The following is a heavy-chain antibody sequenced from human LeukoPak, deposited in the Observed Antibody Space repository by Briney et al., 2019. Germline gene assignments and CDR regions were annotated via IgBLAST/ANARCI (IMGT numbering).Heavy chain of an antibody. D-gene: IGHD1-26*01. Sequence: VASVKVSCKVSGYTLTELSMHWVRQAPGKGLEWMGGFDPEDGETIYPQKFQGRVTMTEDTSTDTAYMELSSLRSEDTAVYYCATPSGSYAGDACDIWRQGTMVSVS. CDR1: GYTLTELS. V-gene: IGHV1-24*01. CDR3: ATPSGSYAGDACDI. J-gene: IGHJ3*02. CDR2: FDPEDGET.